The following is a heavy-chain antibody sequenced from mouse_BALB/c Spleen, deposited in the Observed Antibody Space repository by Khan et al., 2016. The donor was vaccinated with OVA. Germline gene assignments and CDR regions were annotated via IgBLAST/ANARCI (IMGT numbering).Heavy chain of an antibody. CDR3: ARRTTGYTMDS. Sequence: QVQLQQSGAELARPGASVRMSCKASGYTFTSKTMHWIKQRPGQGLEWIGYINPRSGYTNYNQNFKDKATLTADKSSSTAYMQLSSLTSEDSAVYYCARRTTGYTMDSWGQGTSVTVSS. V-gene: IGHV1-4*01. J-gene: IGHJ4*01. CDR2: INPRSGYT. D-gene: IGHD2-14*01. CDR1: GYTFTSKT.